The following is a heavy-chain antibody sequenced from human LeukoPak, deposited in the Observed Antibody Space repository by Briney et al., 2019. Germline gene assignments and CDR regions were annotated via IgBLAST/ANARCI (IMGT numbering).Heavy chain of an antibody. V-gene: IGHV3-74*01. CDR1: GFTFSNYW. CDR3: AMSYDSSGYDAFDI. D-gene: IGHD3-22*01. CDR2: INSDGSST. Sequence: GGSLRLSCAASGFTFSNYWMHWVRQAPGKGLVWVSVINSDGSSTNYADSVKGRFTISRDNAKNTLYLQMNSLRAEDTAVYYCAMSYDSSGYDAFDIWGQGTMVTVSS. J-gene: IGHJ3*02.